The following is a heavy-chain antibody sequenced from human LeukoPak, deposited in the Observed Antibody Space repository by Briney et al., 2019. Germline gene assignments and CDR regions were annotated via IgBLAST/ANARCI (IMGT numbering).Heavy chain of an antibody. CDR3: ARDRGYGHAFDI. V-gene: IGHV4-59*01. Sequence: SETLSLTCTVSGGSISSYYWSWIRQPPGKGLEWIGYIYYSGSTNYNPSLKSRVAISVDTPKNQFSLKLTSVTAADTAVYFCARDRGYGHAFDIWGQGTMVTVSS. CDR1: GGSISSYY. D-gene: IGHD2-15*01. CDR2: IYYSGST. J-gene: IGHJ3*02.